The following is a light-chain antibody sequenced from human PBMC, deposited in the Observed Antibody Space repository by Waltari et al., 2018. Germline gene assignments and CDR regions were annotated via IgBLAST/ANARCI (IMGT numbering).Light chain of an antibody. Sequence: QSALTQPASVSGSPGQSITISCPGTRSDVGGYNYVSWYQQHPGKAPKLMIYDVSNRPSGVSNRFSGSKSGNTASLTISGLQAEDEADYYCSSYTSSLWVFGGGTKLTVL. CDR3: SSYTSSLWV. J-gene: IGLJ3*02. CDR1: RSDVGGYNY. V-gene: IGLV2-14*03. CDR2: DVS.